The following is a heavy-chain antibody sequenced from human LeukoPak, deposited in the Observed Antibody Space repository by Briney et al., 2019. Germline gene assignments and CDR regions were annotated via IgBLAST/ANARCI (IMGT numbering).Heavy chain of an antibody. CDR1: GGSISSYY. V-gene: IGHV4-4*07. Sequence: SETLSPTCTVSGGSISSYYWSWIRQPAGKGLEWIGRIYTSGSTNYNPSLKSRVTMSVDTSKNQFSLKLSSVTAADTAVYYCARDLDYYDSSGYIGAFDYWGQGTLVTVSS. CDR3: ARDLDYYDSSGYIGAFDY. J-gene: IGHJ4*02. CDR2: IYTSGST. D-gene: IGHD3-22*01.